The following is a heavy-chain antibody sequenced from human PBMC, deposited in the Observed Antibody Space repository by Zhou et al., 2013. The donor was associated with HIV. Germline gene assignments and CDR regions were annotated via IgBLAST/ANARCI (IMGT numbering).Heavy chain of an antibody. D-gene: IGHD2-15*01. CDR3: TRVVAGGGYFYYYYGMDV. CDR1: GGTFSSYA. V-gene: IGHV1-69*13. J-gene: IGHJ6*02. Sequence: QVQLVQSGAEVKKPGSSVKVSCKASGGTFSSYAISWVRQAPGQGLEWMGRIIPIFGTANYAQKFQGRVTITADESTSTAYMELSSLRSEDTAVYYCTRVVAGGGYFYYYYGMDVWGQGTTVTVSS. CDR2: IIPIFGTA.